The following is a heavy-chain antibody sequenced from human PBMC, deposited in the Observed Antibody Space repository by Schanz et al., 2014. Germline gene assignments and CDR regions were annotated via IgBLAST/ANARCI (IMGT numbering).Heavy chain of an antibody. D-gene: IGHD1-26*01. CDR3: ARDHTTESYYSAGPPIDY. Sequence: EVQLLESGGGLVQPGGSLRLSCEASGFSFGNYGMSWVRQAPGKGLEWVSRIKSDGSSTSYADSVKGRFTISRDNAKNTLFLQMNSLRAEDTAVYYCARDHTTESYYSAGPPIDYWGQGTLLTVSS. CDR1: GFSFGNYG. CDR2: IKSDGSST. V-gene: IGHV3-74*02. J-gene: IGHJ4*02.